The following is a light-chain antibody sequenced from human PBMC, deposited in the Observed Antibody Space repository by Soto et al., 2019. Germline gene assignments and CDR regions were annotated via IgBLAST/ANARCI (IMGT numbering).Light chain of an antibody. CDR2: GAS. J-gene: IGKJ2*01. CDR3: QQYNSFSYT. Sequence: DIQMTQSPSTLSASVGDRVTITCRASESISTWLAWYQQKPGKSPKLLIYGASNLERGVPSRFSGSGSGTEFTLTISRLQPDDFAAYYCQQYNSFSYTFXPGTKVDIK. V-gene: IGKV1-5*01. CDR1: ESISTW.